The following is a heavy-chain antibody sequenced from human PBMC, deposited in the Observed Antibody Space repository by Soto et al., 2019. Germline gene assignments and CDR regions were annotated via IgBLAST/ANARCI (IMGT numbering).Heavy chain of an antibody. D-gene: IGHD4-17*01. Sequence: SETLSLTCAVYGGSFSGYYWSWIRQPPGKGLEWIGEINHSGSTNYNPSLKSRVTISVDTSKNHFSLKLSSVTAADTAVYYCASLAPTVTTPSYFDYWGQGTLVTVSS. V-gene: IGHV4-34*01. J-gene: IGHJ4*02. CDR2: INHSGST. CDR1: GGSFSGYY. CDR3: ASLAPTVTTPSYFDY.